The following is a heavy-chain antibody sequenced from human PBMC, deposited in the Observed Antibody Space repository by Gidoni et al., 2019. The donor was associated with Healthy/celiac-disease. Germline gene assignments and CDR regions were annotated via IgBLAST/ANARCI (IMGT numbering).Heavy chain of an antibody. J-gene: IGHJ4*02. CDR1: GGTFSSYA. CDR3: AGTIGYCSGGSCYSNFDY. CDR2: IIPIFGTA. Sequence: QVQLVQSGAEVKKPGSSVKVSYKASGGTFSSYAISWVRQAPGQGLEWMGGIIPIFGTANYAQKFQGRVTITADESTSTAYMELSSLRSEDTAVYYCAGTIGYCSGGSCYSNFDYWGQGTLVTVSS. D-gene: IGHD2-15*01. V-gene: IGHV1-69*01.